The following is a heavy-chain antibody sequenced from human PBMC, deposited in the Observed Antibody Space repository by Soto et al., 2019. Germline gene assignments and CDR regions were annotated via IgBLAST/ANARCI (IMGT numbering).Heavy chain of an antibody. CDR2: IYYSGST. D-gene: IGHD3-16*02. J-gene: IGHJ4*02. CDR3: ARGVTFGGVIVFDY. Sequence: SETLSLTCTVSGGSISSSSYYWGWIRQPPGKGLEWIGYIYYSGSTNYNPSLKSRVTISVDTSKNQFSLKLSSVTAADTVVYYCARGVTFGGVIVFDYWGQGTLVTVSS. CDR1: GGSISSSSYY. V-gene: IGHV4-61*05.